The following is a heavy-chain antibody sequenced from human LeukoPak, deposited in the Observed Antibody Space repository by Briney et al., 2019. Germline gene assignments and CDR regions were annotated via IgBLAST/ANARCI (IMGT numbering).Heavy chain of an antibody. V-gene: IGHV3-30-3*01. CDR1: GFTFSSYA. J-gene: IGHJ4*02. D-gene: IGHD5-24*01. CDR3: ARDVAPPLYQRWLQLMGQSD. CDR2: ISYDGGNK. Sequence: GGSLRLSCAASGFTFSSYAMHWVRQAPGKGLEWVAVISYDGGNKYYADSVKGRFTISRDNSKNTLYLQMNSLRAEDTAVYYCARDVAPPLYQRWLQLMGQSDWGQGTLVTVSS.